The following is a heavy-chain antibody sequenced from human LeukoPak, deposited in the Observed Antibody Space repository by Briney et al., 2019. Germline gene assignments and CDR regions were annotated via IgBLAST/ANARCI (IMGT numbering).Heavy chain of an antibody. V-gene: IGHV4-59*05. J-gene: IGHJ4*01. D-gene: IGHD6-25*01. Sequence: SETLSLTCAVYGGSFSGYYWGWIRQPPGKGLEWIGSIYSSGSTYYNSSLKSRVTISIDTSKNQVSLKMSSVTAADTAVYCCAKSGGYGLIDYWGQGTLVTVSS. CDR3: AKSGGYGLIDY. CDR2: IYSSGST. CDR1: GGSFSGYY.